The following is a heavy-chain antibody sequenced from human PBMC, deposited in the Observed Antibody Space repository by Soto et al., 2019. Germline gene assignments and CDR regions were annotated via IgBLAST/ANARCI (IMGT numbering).Heavy chain of an antibody. CDR1: GFNVNSDY. D-gene: IGHD3-16*01. J-gene: IGHJ4*01. Sequence: GGSLRLSCAASGFNVNSDYMNWVRQTPGKGLEWVASIYSGETTYYADSVRGRFTISSDKSKNTLYFQLSSLRIEDTAVYYCTRDGRGLGRLSLFEYWGQGVLVTVSS. CDR2: IYSGETT. CDR3: TRDGRGLGRLSLFEY. V-gene: IGHV3-53*01.